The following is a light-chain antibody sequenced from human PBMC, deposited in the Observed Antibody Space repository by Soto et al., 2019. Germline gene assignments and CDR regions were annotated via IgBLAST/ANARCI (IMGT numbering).Light chain of an antibody. CDR2: RAN. CDR3: ASWDDSLSGVV. Sequence: QSALTQPTSASGTPGQRVTISCSGSNSNVGSYYVYWYQQLPGTAPKLLIYRANQRPSGVPDRFSGSKSGTSASLAISGLRSEDEADYYCASWDDSLSGVVFGGGTKLTVL. CDR1: NSNVGSYY. J-gene: IGLJ2*01. V-gene: IGLV1-47*01.